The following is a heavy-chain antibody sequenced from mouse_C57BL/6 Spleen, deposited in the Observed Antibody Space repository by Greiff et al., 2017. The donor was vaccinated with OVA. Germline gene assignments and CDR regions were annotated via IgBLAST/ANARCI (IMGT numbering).Heavy chain of an antibody. J-gene: IGHJ1*03. CDR2: IYPGNSDT. V-gene: IGHV1-5*01. CDR1: GYTFTSYW. CDR3: TRDDGYYRYFDV. D-gene: IGHD2-3*01. Sequence: EVQLQQSGTVLARPGASVKMSCKTSGYTFTSYWMHWVKQRPGQGLEWIGAIYPGNSDTSYNQKFKGKAKLTAVTSASTAYMELISLTNEDSAVYYCTRDDGYYRYFDVWGTGTTVTVSS.